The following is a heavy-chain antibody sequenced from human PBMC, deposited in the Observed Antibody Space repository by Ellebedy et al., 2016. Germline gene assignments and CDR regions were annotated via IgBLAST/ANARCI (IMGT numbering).Heavy chain of an antibody. CDR2: INGDSHDT. CDR3: RQGHYADY. V-gene: IGHV3-23*01. J-gene: IGHJ4*02. Sequence: GGSLRLXCVVSGLNFDTFFMSWVRQAPGKGLEWVSTINGDSHDTRLADSVKGRFTVSRDNPRKTVYLRMNNLRVEDTARYYCRQGHYADYWGQGTLVTVSS. CDR1: GLNFDTFF.